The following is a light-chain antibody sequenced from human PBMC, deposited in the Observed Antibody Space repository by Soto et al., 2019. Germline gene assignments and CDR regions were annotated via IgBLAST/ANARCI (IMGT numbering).Light chain of an antibody. CDR1: GSDVGGYNS. J-gene: IGLJ1*01. Sequence: QSVLIQPASVSGSPGQSITISCTGTGSDVGGYNSVSWYQQHPGKAPKLVIYDVNNRPSGVSNRFSGSKSGNTASLTISGLQAEDVADYYCSSWTIITTYVFGTGTKVTVL. CDR2: DVN. V-gene: IGLV2-14*01. CDR3: SSWTIITTYV.